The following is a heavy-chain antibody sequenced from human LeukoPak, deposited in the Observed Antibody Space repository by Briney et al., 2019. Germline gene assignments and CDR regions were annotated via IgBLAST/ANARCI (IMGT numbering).Heavy chain of an antibody. Sequence: PSETLSLTCAVYGGSFSDSYWSWVRQPPGKGLEWIGEINHSGSTNFKSSLKSRVTISVDTSKNQFSLKLSSVTAADTAVYFCARGSRYCSSINCYKYYYAMDVWGQGTTVTVSS. CDR1: GGSFSDSY. CDR3: ARGSRYCSSINCYKYYYAMDV. J-gene: IGHJ6*02. CDR2: INHSGST. D-gene: IGHD2-2*02. V-gene: IGHV4-34*01.